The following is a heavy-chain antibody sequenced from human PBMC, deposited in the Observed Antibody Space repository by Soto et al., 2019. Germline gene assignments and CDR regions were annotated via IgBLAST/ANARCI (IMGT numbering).Heavy chain of an antibody. J-gene: IGHJ6*02. Sequence: PGGSLRLSCAASGFTFSSYWMHWVRQAPGKGLVWVSRINSDGSSTSYADSVKGRFTISRDNAKNTLYLQMNSLRAEDTAVYYCARALYCSGGSCYSGLYYHYYGMDVWGQGTTVTVSS. D-gene: IGHD2-15*01. CDR3: ARALYCSGGSCYSGLYYHYYGMDV. CDR1: GFTFSSYW. V-gene: IGHV3-74*01. CDR2: INSDGSST.